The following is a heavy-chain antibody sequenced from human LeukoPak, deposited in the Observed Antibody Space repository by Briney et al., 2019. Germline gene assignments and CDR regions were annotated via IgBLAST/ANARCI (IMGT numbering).Heavy chain of an antibody. CDR2: INPNSGGT. J-gene: IGHJ5*02. CDR1: GYTFTGYY. Sequence: GASVKVSCKASGYTFTGYYMHWVRQAPGQGLEWMGWINPNSGGTNYAQKFQGWVTMTRDTSISTAYMELSRLRSDDTAVYYCARDFSTIFPRGTCFAPWGQGPLVTVSS. V-gene: IGHV1-2*04. CDR3: ARDFSTIFPRGTCFAP. D-gene: IGHD3-9*01.